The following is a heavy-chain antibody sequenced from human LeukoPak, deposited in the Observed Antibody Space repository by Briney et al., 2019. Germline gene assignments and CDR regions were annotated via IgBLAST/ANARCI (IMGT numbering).Heavy chain of an antibody. D-gene: IGHD3-3*01. Sequence: GGYLRLSCAASGFTFSGSAMHWVRQASGKGLEWVGRIRSKANSYATAYAASVKGRFTISRDDSKNTAYLQMNSLKTEDTAVYYCTRPVWHPPHPGELRFDPSYYYYMDVWGKGTTVTVSS. CDR3: TRPVWHPPHPGELRFDPSYYYYMDV. CDR2: IRSKANSYAT. CDR1: GFTFSGSA. J-gene: IGHJ6*03. V-gene: IGHV3-73*01.